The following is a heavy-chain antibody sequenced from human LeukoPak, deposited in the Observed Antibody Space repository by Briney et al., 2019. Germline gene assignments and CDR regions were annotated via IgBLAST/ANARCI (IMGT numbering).Heavy chain of an antibody. CDR2: INPSGGST. Sequence: ASVKVSCKASGYTFTGYYMHWVRQAPGQGLEWMGWINPSGGSTSYAQKFQGRVTMTRDTSTSTVYMELSSLRSEDTAVYYCASEEAVRGVNWGQGTLVTVSS. D-gene: IGHD3-10*01. CDR1: GYTFTGYY. J-gene: IGHJ4*02. CDR3: ASEEAVRGVN. V-gene: IGHV1-46*01.